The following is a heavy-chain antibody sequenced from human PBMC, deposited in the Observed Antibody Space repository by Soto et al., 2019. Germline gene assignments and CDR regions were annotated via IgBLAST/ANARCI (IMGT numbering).Heavy chain of an antibody. J-gene: IGHJ5*02. V-gene: IGHV1-69*13. CDR3: AGGYSGYVWFDP. CDR1: GGTFSSYA. Sequence: SVKVSCKASGGTFSSYAISWVRQAPGQGLEWMGGIIPIFGTANYAQKFQGRVTITADESTSTAYMELSSLRSEDTAVYYCAGGYSGYVWFDPWGQGTLVTVSS. D-gene: IGHD5-12*01. CDR2: IIPIFGTA.